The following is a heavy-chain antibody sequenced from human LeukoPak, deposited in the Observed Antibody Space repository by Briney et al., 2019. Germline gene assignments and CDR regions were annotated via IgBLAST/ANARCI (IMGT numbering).Heavy chain of an antibody. CDR1: GFTFSGSA. J-gene: IGHJ5*02. V-gene: IGHV3-73*01. D-gene: IGHD6-13*01. CDR3: TRGIDSSWYPNDRFDP. CDR2: IRSKANNYAT. Sequence: GGSLKLSCAASGFTFSGSAIHWVRQASGKGLEWVGRIRSKANNYATAYAASVKGRFTISRDDSKNTAYLQMNSLKTDDTAVYYCTRGIDSSWYPNDRFDPWGQGTLVTVSS.